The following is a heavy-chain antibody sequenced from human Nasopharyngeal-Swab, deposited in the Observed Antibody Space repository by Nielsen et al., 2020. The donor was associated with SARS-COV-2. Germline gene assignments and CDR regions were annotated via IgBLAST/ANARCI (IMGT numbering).Heavy chain of an antibody. V-gene: IGHV3-11*06. CDR1: GFTVSSNY. CDR2: ISSSSSYT. D-gene: IGHD1-14*01. Sequence: GESLKISCAASGFTVSSNYMSWIRQAPGKGLEWVSYISSSSSYTNYADSVKGRFTISRDNAKNSLYLQMNSLRAEDTAVYYCARVARYEEDYWGQGTLVTVSS. J-gene: IGHJ4*02. CDR3: ARVARYEEDY.